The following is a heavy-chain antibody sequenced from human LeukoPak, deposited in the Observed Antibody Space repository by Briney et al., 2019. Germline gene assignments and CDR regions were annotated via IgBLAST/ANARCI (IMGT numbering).Heavy chain of an antibody. D-gene: IGHD4/OR15-4a*01. Sequence: GGTLRLSCAASGFTVSSNSMSWVRQAPGKGLEWVSFIYSDNTHYSDSVKGRFTISRDNSKNTLYLQMNSLRAEDTAVYYCARRAGAYSHPYDYWGQGTLVTVSS. CDR1: GFTVSSNS. J-gene: IGHJ4*02. CDR3: ARRAGAYSHPYDY. V-gene: IGHV3-53*01. CDR2: IYSDNT.